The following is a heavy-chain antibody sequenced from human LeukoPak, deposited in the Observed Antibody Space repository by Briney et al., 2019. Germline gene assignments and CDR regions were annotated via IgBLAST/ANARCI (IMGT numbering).Heavy chain of an antibody. J-gene: IGHJ4*02. V-gene: IGHV3-23*01. CDR2: ISSGGVTST. D-gene: IGHD5-12*01. CDR3: ARDRGYTQDY. Sequence: GGSLRLSCAASGFTFSSYAMNWVRQAPGKGLVWVSAISSGGVTSTYYADSVKGRFTISRDNSKNTLYLQMNSLRAEDTAVYYCARDRGYTQDYWGQGTLVTVSS. CDR1: GFTFSSYA.